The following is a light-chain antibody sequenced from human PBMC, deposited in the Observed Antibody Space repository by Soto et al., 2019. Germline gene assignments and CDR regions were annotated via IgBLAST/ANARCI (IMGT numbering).Light chain of an antibody. CDR2: YDS. CDR1: NIGSKS. CDR3: QVWDSSSDHPV. V-gene: IGLV3-21*04. J-gene: IGLJ2*01. Sequence: SYELTQPPSVSVAPGKTARITCGGNNIGSKSVHWYQQKPGQAPVLVIYYDSDRPSGIPERFSGSNSGNTATLTISRVEAGDEADYYCQVWDSSSDHPVFGGGIKVTVL.